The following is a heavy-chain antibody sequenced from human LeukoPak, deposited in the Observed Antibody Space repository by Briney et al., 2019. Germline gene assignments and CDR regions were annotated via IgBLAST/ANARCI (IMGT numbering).Heavy chain of an antibody. Sequence: EPSETLSLTCTVSGGSISSSSYYWGWIRQPPGKGLEWIGSIYYSGSTYYNPSLKSRVTISVDTSKNQFSLKLSSVTAADTAVYYCARSPVGSGSYWAWSAYFDYWGQGTLVTVSS. CDR3: ARSPVGSGSYWAWSAYFDY. CDR2: IYYSGST. CDR1: GGSISSSSYY. V-gene: IGHV4-39*07. D-gene: IGHD3-10*01. J-gene: IGHJ4*02.